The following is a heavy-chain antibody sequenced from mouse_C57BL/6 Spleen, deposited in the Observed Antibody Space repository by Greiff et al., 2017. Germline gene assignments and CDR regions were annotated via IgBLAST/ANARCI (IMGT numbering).Heavy chain of an antibody. CDR2: INPSNGGT. CDR3: ARADGSFDY. V-gene: IGHV1-53*01. D-gene: IGHD1-1*01. J-gene: IGHJ2*01. CDR1: GYTFTSSW. Sequence: VKLQQPGTELVKPGASVKLSCKASGYTFTSSWLHWVKQRPGQGLEWIGNINPSNGGTNYNEKFKSKATLTVDKSSSTADMQLISLTAVDSAVYYCARADGSFDYWGQGTTRTVSS.